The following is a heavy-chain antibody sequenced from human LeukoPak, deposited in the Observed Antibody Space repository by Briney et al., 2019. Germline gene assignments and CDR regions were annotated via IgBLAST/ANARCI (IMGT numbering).Heavy chain of an antibody. CDR2: IKQDGSEK. Sequence: ETLSLTCTISGASIDSYYWSWIRQPPGKGLEWVANIKQDGSEKYYVDSVKGRFTISRDNAKNSLYLQMNSLRAEDTAVYYCAREGCSGGSCYEDQDYYYYYMDVWGKGTTVTVSS. CDR1: GASIDSYY. V-gene: IGHV3-7*01. J-gene: IGHJ6*03. D-gene: IGHD2-15*01. CDR3: AREGCSGGSCYEDQDYYYYYMDV.